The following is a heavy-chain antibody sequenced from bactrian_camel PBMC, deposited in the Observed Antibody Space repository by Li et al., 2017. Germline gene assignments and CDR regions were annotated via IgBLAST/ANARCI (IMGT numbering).Heavy chain of an antibody. CDR2: LDYDGET. Sequence: HVQLVESGGGSVQAGGSLRLSCEVRGTAYSKHCMGWFRQAAGKEREMVARLDYDGETRYLDHVKGRFTISEESNKSTFYLRMDALKPEDTALYYCDIGDVRVPYPPRGQGTQVTVS. V-gene: IGHV3S53*01. CDR1: GTAYSKHC. D-gene: IGHD1*01. CDR3: DIGDVRVPYPP. J-gene: IGHJ4*01.